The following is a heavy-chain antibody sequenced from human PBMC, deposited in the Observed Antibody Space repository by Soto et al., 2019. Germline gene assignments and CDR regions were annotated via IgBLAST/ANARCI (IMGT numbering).Heavy chain of an antibody. CDR1: GYIFTNYA. D-gene: IGHD6-13*01. CDR2: INTGNGNT. Sequence: ASVKVSCKASGYIFTNYAMHWVRQAPGQRLELMGWINTGNGNTKYSQKFQGRVTITRDTSASTVYMEVNSLRAEDTAVYYCAREGIAAAGTFGPYDYWGQGTLVTVSS. J-gene: IGHJ4*02. V-gene: IGHV1-3*04. CDR3: AREGIAAAGTFGPYDY.